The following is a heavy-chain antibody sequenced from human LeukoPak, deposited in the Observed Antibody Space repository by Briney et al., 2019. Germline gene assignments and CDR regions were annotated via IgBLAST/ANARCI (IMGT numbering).Heavy chain of an antibody. Sequence: GRSLRLSCAASGFTFSSYAMHWVRQAPGKGLEWVAVISYDGSNKYYADSVKGRFTISRDNSKNTLYLQMNSLRAEDTAVYYCASDSLVVEVDYWGQGTLVTVSS. D-gene: IGHD2-2*01. CDR1: GFTFSSYA. J-gene: IGHJ4*02. V-gene: IGHV3-30*04. CDR3: ASDSLVVEVDY. CDR2: ISYDGSNK.